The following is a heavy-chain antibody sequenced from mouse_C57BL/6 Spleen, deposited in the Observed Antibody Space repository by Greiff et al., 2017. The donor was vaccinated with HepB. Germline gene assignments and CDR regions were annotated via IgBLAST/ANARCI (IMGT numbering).Heavy chain of an antibody. CDR1: GFTFSNYW. J-gene: IGHJ3*01. CDR3: TRLLWFAY. CDR2: IRLKSDNYAT. D-gene: IGHD2-3*01. V-gene: IGHV6-3*01. Sequence: EVQLVESGGGLVQPGGSMKLSCVASGFTFSNYWMNWVRQSPEKGLEWVAQIRLKSDNYATHYAESVKGRFTISRDDSKSSVYLQMNNLRAEDTGIYYCTRLLWFAYWGQGTLVTVSA.